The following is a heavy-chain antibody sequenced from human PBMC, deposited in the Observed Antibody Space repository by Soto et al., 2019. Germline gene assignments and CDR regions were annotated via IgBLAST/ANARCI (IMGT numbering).Heavy chain of an antibody. CDR1: GGTFSSYA. CDR2: IIPIFGTA. CDR3: ARGGSGWYVYYYYGMDV. D-gene: IGHD6-19*01. V-gene: IGHV1-69*01. Sequence: QVQLVQSGAEVKKPGSSVKVSCKASGGTFSSYAISWVRQAPGQGLEWMGRIIPIFGTANYAQKFQGRVTITADESTSTAYMELSSLRSEDTAVYYCARGGSGWYVYYYYGMDVWGQGTTVTVSS. J-gene: IGHJ6*02.